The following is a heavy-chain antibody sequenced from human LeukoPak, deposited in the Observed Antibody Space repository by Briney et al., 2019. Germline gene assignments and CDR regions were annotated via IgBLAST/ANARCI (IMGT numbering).Heavy chain of an antibody. Sequence: PSETLSLTCTVSGGSINSFYWNWIRQPPGKGLEWVGYIYYSGSTNYNPSLKSRVTISVDTSKNQFSLKLSSVTAADTAVYYCARDGYYNSGSHPAYFDYWGQGTLVTVSS. CDR1: GGSINSFY. CDR2: IYYSGST. CDR3: ARDGYYNSGSHPAYFDY. V-gene: IGHV4-59*01. D-gene: IGHD3-10*01. J-gene: IGHJ4*02.